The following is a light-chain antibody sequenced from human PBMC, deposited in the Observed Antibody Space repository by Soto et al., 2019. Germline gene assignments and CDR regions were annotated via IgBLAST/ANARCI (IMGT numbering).Light chain of an antibody. J-gene: IGKJ1*01. V-gene: IGKV3-20*01. Sequence: IVLTQSPGTLSLSPGERATLSCRASQTISSTYLAWYQQKPGQALSLLIHGASSRATGIPGRFSGSGSGTDFTLTIRKLEPNDFAVYYCQQFDGSPRTVGKGTKVEIK. CDR1: QTISSTY. CDR2: GAS. CDR3: QQFDGSPRT.